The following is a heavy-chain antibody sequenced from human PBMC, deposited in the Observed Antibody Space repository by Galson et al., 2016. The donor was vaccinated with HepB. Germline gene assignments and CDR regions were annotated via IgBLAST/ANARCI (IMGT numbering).Heavy chain of an antibody. J-gene: IGHJ4*02. CDR1: GFIFSSHG. D-gene: IGHD3-9*01. CDR3: ARAGDFDLLAGFDY. V-gene: IGHV3-30*03. Sequence: SLRLSCAASGFIFSSHGMHWVHQTPGKGLEWVAVVSNDGSDTYYAHSVKGRFTVSRDNSKNTLYLHMNTLGAEDTALYYCARAGDFDLLAGFDYWGQGTPVTVSS. CDR2: VSNDGSDT.